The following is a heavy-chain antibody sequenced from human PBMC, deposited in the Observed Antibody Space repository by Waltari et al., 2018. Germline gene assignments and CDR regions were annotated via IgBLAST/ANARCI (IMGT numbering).Heavy chain of an antibody. CDR3: ARDVDMSFYYYMDV. D-gene: IGHD2-21*01. CDR2: IYYSGST. V-gene: IGHV4-39*07. CDR1: GGPISSNPDY. J-gene: IGHJ6*03. Sequence: QLQLQESGPRLVKPSETLSLSCTVSGGPISSNPDYWVWIRQPPGKGLEWIGSIYYSGSTYYNPSLKSRVTIAVDTAKNQVSLKLTSVSAADTAVYYCARDVDMSFYYYMDVWGKGTTVTISS.